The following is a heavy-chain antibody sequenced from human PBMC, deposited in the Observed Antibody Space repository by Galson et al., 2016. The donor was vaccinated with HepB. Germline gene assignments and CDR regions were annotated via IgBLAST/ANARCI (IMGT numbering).Heavy chain of an antibody. CDR2: TYYRSKWYN. CDR1: GDSVSSNSAA. J-gene: IGHJ6*03. D-gene: IGHD6-13*01. CDR3: ARDETRYNSSLSYYYYYYMDV. Sequence: CAISGDSVSSNSAAWNWIRQSPSRGLEWLGRTYYRSKWYNDYAVSVKSRITINPDTSKNQFSLQLNSVTPEDTAVYYCARDETRYNSSLSYYYYYYMDVWGKGTTVTVSS. V-gene: IGHV6-1*01.